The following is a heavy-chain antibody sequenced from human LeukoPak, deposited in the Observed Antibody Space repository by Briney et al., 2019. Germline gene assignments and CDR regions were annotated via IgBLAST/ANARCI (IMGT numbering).Heavy chain of an antibody. V-gene: IGHV4-61*01. Sequence: SETLSLTCSVSGDSVSRDTFYWSWIRQPPGKGLEWIAYIYYTGSTKYSPSLKSRVTISIDTSKNQFSLKVNSVTAADTAVYYCARTGYCTGGSCYGGYFDPWGQGTLVSVSS. D-gene: IGHD2-15*01. CDR2: IYYTGST. J-gene: IGHJ5*02. CDR3: ARTGYCTGGSCYGGYFDP. CDR1: GDSVSRDTFY.